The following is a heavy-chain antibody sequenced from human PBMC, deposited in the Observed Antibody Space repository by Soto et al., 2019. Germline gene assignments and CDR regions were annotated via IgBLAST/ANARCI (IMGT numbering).Heavy chain of an antibody. V-gene: IGHV4-59*01. Sequence: QVQLQESGPGLVKPSETLSLTCTVSGGSLSSYYWSWIRRPPGKGLECIGYIYYSGSTNYKPSLKSRATISVDTSKNQFSLKLSSVTAADTAVYYCARVTSGYRPHFEYWGQGTLVTVSS. CDR2: IYYSGST. CDR3: ARVTSGYRPHFEY. CDR1: GGSLSSYY. D-gene: IGHD3-3*01. J-gene: IGHJ4*02.